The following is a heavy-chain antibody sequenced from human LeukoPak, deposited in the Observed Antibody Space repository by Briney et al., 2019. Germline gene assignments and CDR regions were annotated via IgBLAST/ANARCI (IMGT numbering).Heavy chain of an antibody. V-gene: IGHV3-30*02. CDR2: VRFDQSAT. J-gene: IGHJ4*02. Sequence: GGSLRLSCAASGFNFSIYGMHWVRQAPGKGLEWVTFVRFDQSATVYADSVQGRFAISRDNSKNTVYLQMNSLRVEDTALYFCVKDQGECPGSRCYLRFLEYWGQGTLVIVSS. CDR3: VKDQGECPGSRCYLRFLEY. D-gene: IGHD3-3*01. CDR1: GFNFSIYG.